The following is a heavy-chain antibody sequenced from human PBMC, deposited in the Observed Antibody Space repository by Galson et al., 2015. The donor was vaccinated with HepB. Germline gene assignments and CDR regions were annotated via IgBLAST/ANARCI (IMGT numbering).Heavy chain of an antibody. V-gene: IGHV1-2*06. CDR1: GYTFTGYY. Sequence: SVKVSCKASGYTFTGYYMHWVRQAPGQGLEWMGRINPNSGGTNYAQKFQGRVTMTRDTSISTAYMELSRLRSDDTAVYYCARVCSGGSCYGYWFDPWGQGTLVTVSS. CDR2: INPNSGGT. D-gene: IGHD2-15*01. J-gene: IGHJ5*02. CDR3: ARVCSGGSCYGYWFDP.